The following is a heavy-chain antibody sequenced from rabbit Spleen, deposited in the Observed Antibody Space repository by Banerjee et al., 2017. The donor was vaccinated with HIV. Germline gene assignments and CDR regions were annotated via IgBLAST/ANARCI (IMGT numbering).Heavy chain of an antibody. V-gene: IGHV1S47*01. J-gene: IGHJ3*01. CDR2: IYAAKGST. D-gene: IGHD2-1*01. CDR1: GIDFTNYY. CDR3: ARHGGIGGDGWAINL. Sequence: QEQLTETGGGLVQPGGSLTLSCKASGIDFTNYYISWVRQAPGKGLEWIGIIYAAKGSTYYANWVNGRFSISRENAQNTVFLQMTSLTAADTATYFCARHGGIGGDGWAINLWGQGTLVTVS.